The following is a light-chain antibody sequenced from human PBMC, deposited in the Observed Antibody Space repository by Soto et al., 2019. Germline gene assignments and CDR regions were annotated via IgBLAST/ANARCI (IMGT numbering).Light chain of an antibody. Sequence: EIVLTQSPGTLSLSLGERATLSCRASQSITSNFLAWYQLKPAQAPRLLIYGASTRATGIPARFSGSGSGTEFTLTISSLQSEDFAVYYCQQYNNWPWTFGQGTKVDIK. CDR1: QSITSN. J-gene: IGKJ1*01. V-gene: IGKV3-15*01. CDR3: QQYNNWPWT. CDR2: GAS.